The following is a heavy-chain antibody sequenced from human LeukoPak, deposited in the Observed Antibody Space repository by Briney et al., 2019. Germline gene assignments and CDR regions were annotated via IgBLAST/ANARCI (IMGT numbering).Heavy chain of an antibody. D-gene: IGHD1-26*01. CDR2: IKSKTDGGTT. Sequence: GGSLRLSCAASGFTFSNAWMSWVRQAPGKGLEWGGRIKSKTDGGTTDYAAPVKGRFTISRDDSKNTLYLQMNSLKTEDTAVYYCTTDGVGATTDAFDIWGQGTMVTVSS. CDR3: TTDGVGATTDAFDI. J-gene: IGHJ3*02. V-gene: IGHV3-15*01. CDR1: GFTFSNAW.